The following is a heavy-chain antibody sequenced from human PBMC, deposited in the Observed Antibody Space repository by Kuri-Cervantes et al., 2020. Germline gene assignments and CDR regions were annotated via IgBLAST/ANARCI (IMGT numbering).Heavy chain of an antibody. J-gene: IGHJ6*02. Sequence: SLKISCAAPGFTFDDYAMHWVRQAPGKGLEWVSGISWNSGSIGYADSVKGRFTISRDNAKNSLYLQVNSLRAEDTALYYCAKDVGSDYGGSYYGMDVWGQGTTVTVSS. D-gene: IGHD4-23*01. CDR1: GFTFDDYA. V-gene: IGHV3-9*01. CDR2: ISWNSGSI. CDR3: AKDVGSDYGGSYYGMDV.